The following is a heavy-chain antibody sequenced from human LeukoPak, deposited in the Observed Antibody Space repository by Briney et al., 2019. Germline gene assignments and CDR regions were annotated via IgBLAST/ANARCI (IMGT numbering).Heavy chain of an antibody. CDR2: ISTDSGST. CDR1: GLTFSNYA. D-gene: IGHD4/OR15-4a*01. V-gene: IGHV3-23*01. Sequence: GGSLGLSCVMSGLTFSNYAMNWVRQAPGKGLEWISDISTDSGSTYHIESVRGRFTISRDNSRSTLYLQMNSLRADDTGVYYCASGLYGGVFDNWGQGTLVTVSS. J-gene: IGHJ4*02. CDR3: ASGLYGGVFDN.